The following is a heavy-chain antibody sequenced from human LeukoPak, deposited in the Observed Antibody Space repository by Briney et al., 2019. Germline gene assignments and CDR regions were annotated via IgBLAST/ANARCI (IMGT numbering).Heavy chain of an antibody. D-gene: IGHD5-24*01. CDR2: IYHSGST. CDR3: ARRGVEMATITYFDY. V-gene: IGHV4-38-2*01. CDR1: GYSISSGYY. J-gene: IGHJ4*02. Sequence: SETLSLTCAVSGYSISSGYYWGWIRQPPGKGLEWIGSIYHSGSTYYNPSLKSRVTISVDTPKNQFSLKLSSVTAADTAVYYCARRGVEMATITYFDYWGQGTLVTVSS.